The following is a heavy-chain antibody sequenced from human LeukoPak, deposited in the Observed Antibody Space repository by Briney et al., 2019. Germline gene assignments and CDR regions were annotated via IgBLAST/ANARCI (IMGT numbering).Heavy chain of an antibody. CDR2: ISGSGGSE. Sequence: PGGSLRPSCAASGSTFSSHAMSWARQPPGKGLEWVLVISGSGGSEYYADSVKGRFTISRDNSKNTLYLQMNSLRAEDTAVYYCAKDLSQWLEYYFDYWGQGIQVTVSS. CDR3: AKDLSQWLEYYFDY. V-gene: IGHV3-23*01. D-gene: IGHD6-19*01. CDR1: GSTFSSHA. J-gene: IGHJ4*02.